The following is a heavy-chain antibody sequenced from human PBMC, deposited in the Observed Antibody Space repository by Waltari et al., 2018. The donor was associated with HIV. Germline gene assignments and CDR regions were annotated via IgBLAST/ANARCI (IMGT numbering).Heavy chain of an antibody. D-gene: IGHD3-9*01. CDR1: GYTFTSYP. CDR3: AREFRTLATSRFDV. V-gene: IGHV7-4-1*01. CDR2: VNTKTGNR. Sequence: QVQLVQSESELRKPGTSVIISCKASGYTFTSYPINWVRQTPGQGLEWMGWVNTKTGNRRFAHNFTRRFDFSVDTSVSTASLQILDLQRDDAAVYFCAREFRTLATSRFDVWGQGTLLSVSS. J-gene: IGHJ1*01.